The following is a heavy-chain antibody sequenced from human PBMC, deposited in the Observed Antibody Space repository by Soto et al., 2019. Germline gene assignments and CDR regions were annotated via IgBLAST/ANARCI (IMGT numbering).Heavy chain of an antibody. D-gene: IGHD3-22*01. CDR3: ARGGYYYDSSAYYRPFDY. J-gene: IGHJ4*02. CDR1: GYTFTSYD. CDR2: MNPNSGNT. V-gene: IGHV1-8*01. Sequence: ASVKVSCKASGYTFTSYDINWVRQATGQGLEWMGWMNPNSGNTGYAQKFQGRVTMTRSTSISTAYMELCSLRSEDTAFYYCARGGYYYDSSAYYRPFDYWGQGTLVTVSS.